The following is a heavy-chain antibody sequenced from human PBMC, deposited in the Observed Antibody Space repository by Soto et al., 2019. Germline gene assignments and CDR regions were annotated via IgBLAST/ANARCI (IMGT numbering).Heavy chain of an antibody. J-gene: IGHJ6*02. Sequence: ASVKVSCKTSGYTFTGYYMHWVRQAPGQGLEWMGWINPNSGGTNYAQKFQGWVTMTRDTSTSTAYMELSRLRSDDTAVYYCERVSRNEDRGYSYGYNYYYGMYVWGRGTTVTVSS. D-gene: IGHD5-18*01. V-gene: IGHV1-2*04. CDR2: INPNSGGT. CDR3: ERVSRNEDRGYSYGYNYYYGMYV. CDR1: GYTFTGYY.